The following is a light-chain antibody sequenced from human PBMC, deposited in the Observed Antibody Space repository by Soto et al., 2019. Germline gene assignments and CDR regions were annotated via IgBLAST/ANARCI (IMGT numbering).Light chain of an antibody. CDR1: SSDVGGYDY. J-gene: IGLJ1*01. V-gene: IGLV2-14*01. CDR3: SSHTSGSPLV. CDR2: EVT. Sequence: QSVLTQPASVSGSPGQSIAISCTGTSSDVGGYDYVSWYQQQPDKAPKLMIYEVTKRPSGVSNRFSGSKPGNTASLTSSGLQAEDEADYYCSSHTSGSPLVFGTGTKVTVL.